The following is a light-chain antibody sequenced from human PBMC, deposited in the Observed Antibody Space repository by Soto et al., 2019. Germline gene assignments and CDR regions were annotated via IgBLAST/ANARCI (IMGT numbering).Light chain of an antibody. Sequence: DIHMTQSPSSLSASVGDRVTITCRASQNIKNYLNWYQQKPGKAPKLLIYAASSLQSGVPSRFSGSGSGTDFTLTISSLQPEDVATYYCQQSYSTPNTFGQGTRLEI. CDR2: AAS. CDR3: QQSYSTPNT. J-gene: IGKJ5*01. CDR1: QNIKNY. V-gene: IGKV1-39*01.